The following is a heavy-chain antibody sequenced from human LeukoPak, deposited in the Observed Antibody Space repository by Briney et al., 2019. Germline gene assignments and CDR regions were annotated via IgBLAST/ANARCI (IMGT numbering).Heavy chain of an antibody. Sequence: GGSLRLSCAASGFTFSSYAMSWVRQAPGKGLEWVSAITASGDSTHYVDSVKGRFTISRDNSKDTLYLQMNGPRADDTAVYYCAKSDHGFWTGYKRWGQGTLVTVSS. CDR2: ITASGDST. J-gene: IGHJ4*02. D-gene: IGHD3/OR15-3a*01. CDR3: AKSDHGFWTGYKR. CDR1: GFTFSSYA. V-gene: IGHV3-23*01.